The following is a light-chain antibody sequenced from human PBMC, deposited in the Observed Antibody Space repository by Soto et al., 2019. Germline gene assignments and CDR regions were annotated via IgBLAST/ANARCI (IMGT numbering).Light chain of an antibody. V-gene: IGKV3-20*01. CDR2: GAS. CDR1: QSVSSSY. CDR3: HQYDSSPLT. J-gene: IGKJ4*01. Sequence: ESVLTQSPGTLSLSPGERATLSCRASQSVSSSYLAWYQQKPGQAPRLLIYGASSRATGIPDRFSGSGSGTDFTCTISRLEPEDLAVYYCHQYDSSPLTFGGGTKVELK.